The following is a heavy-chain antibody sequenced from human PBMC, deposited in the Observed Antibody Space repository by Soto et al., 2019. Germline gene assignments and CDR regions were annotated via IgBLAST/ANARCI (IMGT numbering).Heavy chain of an antibody. J-gene: IGHJ4*02. V-gene: IGHV3-30-3*01. CDR1: GFTFSRHT. CDR3: AREMYYDVWSSFNTHPYYFDD. CDR2: ISDDGSNT. Sequence: QVQLVESGGGVVQPGRSLRLSCAASGFTFSRHTMHWVRQAPGKGLEWVAAISDDGSNTYYADSVKGRFTISRDNSKNTLYLQMTSLSSEATSVHHCAREMYYDVWSSFNTHPYYFDDCGQGTLVTVSS. D-gene: IGHD3-3*01.